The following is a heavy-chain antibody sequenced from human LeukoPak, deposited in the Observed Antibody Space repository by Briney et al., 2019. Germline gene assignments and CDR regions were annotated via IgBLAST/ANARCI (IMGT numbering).Heavy chain of an antibody. CDR1: GGSFTGHH. CDR2: VNHRGTT. J-gene: IGHJ4*02. Sequence: TSETLSLTCAVYGGSFTGHHWNWIRQSAGKGLEWIGEVNHRGTTNYNPSLKSRVTISVDTSKNQFFLKLTSVTAADTAVYYCARDPTTVVTLPYYFDFSGQGTLVTVSS. CDR3: ARDPTTVVTLPYYFDF. D-gene: IGHD4-23*01. V-gene: IGHV4-34*01.